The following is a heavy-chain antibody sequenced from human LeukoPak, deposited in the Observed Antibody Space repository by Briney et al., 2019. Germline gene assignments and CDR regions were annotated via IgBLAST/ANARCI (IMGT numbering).Heavy chain of an antibody. CDR2: MNPNSGNT. D-gene: IGHD3-10*01. J-gene: IGHJ4*02. CDR1: RYTFTSYD. V-gene: IGHV1-8*01. Sequence: AASVKVSRKASRYTFTSYDINWVRQATGQGLEWMGWMNPNSGNTGYAQKFQGRVTMTRKTSISTAYMELSSLRSEDTAVYYCARGGGWLGDGGGHWGQGTLVTVSS. CDR3: ARGGGWLGDGGGH.